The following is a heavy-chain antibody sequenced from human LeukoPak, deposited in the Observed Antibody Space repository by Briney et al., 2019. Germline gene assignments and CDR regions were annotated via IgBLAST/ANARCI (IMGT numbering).Heavy chain of an antibody. CDR3: AKSNYNDYSSSWYYFDY. V-gene: IGHV3-7*03. Sequence: GGSLRLSCAASGFTFSSYWMSWVRQAPGKGLEWVANIKQDGSEKYYVDSVKGRFTISRDNAKNSLYLQMNSLRAEDTAVYYCAKSNYNDYSSSWYYFDYWGQGTLVTVSS. D-gene: IGHD6-13*01. J-gene: IGHJ4*02. CDR2: IKQDGSEK. CDR1: GFTFSSYW.